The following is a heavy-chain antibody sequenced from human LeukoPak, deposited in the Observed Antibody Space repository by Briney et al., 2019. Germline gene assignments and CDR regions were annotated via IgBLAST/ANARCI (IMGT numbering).Heavy chain of an antibody. CDR1: GFTFSSYA. Sequence: GGSLILSCAASGFTFSSYAMSWVRQAPGKGLEWVSAISGSGSSTYYADSVKGRFTISRDNSRNTVYLQMNSLRAEDTAVYYCAKDLRSGWYGLLDSWGQGTLVTVSS. CDR3: AKDLRSGWYGLLDS. CDR2: ISGSGSST. D-gene: IGHD6-19*01. J-gene: IGHJ4*02. V-gene: IGHV3-23*01.